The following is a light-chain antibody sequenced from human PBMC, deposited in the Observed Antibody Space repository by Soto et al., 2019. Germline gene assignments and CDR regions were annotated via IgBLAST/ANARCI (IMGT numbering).Light chain of an antibody. CDR1: ALAKQF. V-gene: IGLV3-25*02. Sequence: SYELTQPPSVSVSPGQTARITCSGDALAKQFAYWYQQKPGQAPVLVIYKDNERPSGIPERFSGSSSGTTVTLTISRVQAEDEADYHCQSADISGTYAVFGGGTQLTL. CDR2: KDN. CDR3: QSADISGTYAV. J-gene: IGLJ2*01.